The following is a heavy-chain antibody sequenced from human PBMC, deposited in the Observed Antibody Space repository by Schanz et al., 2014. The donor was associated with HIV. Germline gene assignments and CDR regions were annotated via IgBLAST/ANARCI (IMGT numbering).Heavy chain of an antibody. V-gene: IGHV3-33*01. Sequence: QVQLVESGGGVVQPGRSLRLSCAASGFIFSSYGMHWVRQAPGKGLEWVAVIWYDGSKKYYADSVKGRFTISRDNSKNTLYLQMSSLRAEDTAVYYCARDHLVVVTAILDYWGQGTLVTVSS. D-gene: IGHD2-21*02. CDR2: IWYDGSKK. J-gene: IGHJ4*02. CDR1: GFIFSSYG. CDR3: ARDHLVVVTAILDY.